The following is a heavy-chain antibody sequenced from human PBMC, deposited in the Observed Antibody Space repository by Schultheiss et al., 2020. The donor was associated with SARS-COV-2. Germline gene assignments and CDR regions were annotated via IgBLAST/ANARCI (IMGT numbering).Heavy chain of an antibody. CDR3: ARDPSPVQNDSGRPLFGFDP. CDR2: INAGTGNT. CDR1: GYTFTSYA. Sequence: GESLKISCKASGYTFTSYAVNWVRQAPGQRLEWMGWINAGTGNTKYALKFHGRITITRDISADTVYMELSSLRSEDTAVYYCARDPSPVQNDSGRPLFGFDPWGQGTLVTFSS. V-gene: IGHV1-3*01. D-gene: IGHD3-10*01. J-gene: IGHJ5*01.